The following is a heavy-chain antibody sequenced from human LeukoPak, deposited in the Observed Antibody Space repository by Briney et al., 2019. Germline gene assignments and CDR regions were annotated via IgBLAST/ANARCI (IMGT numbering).Heavy chain of an antibody. D-gene: IGHD4-17*01. CDR3: TTDPAKDYGDYGADY. CDR1: GFTFSNAW. V-gene: IGHV3-15*01. Sequence: GGSLRLSCAASGFTFSNAWMSWVRQAPGKGLEWVGRIKSKTDGGTTDYAAPVKGRFTISRDDSKNTLYLQMNSLKTEDTAVYYCTTDPAKDYGDYGADYWGQRTLVTASS. J-gene: IGHJ4*02. CDR2: IKSKTDGGTT.